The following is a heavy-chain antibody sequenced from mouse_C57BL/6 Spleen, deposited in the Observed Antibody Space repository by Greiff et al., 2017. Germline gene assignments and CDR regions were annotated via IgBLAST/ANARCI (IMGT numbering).Heavy chain of an antibody. J-gene: IGHJ3*01. V-gene: IGHV1-26*01. Sequence: VQLQQSGPELVKPGASVKISCKASGYTFTDYYMNWVKQSHGKSLEWIGDINPNNGGTSYNQKFKGKATLTVDKSSSTAYMELRSLTSEDSAVYYCARGMTYDDLAWFAYWGQGTLVTVSA. CDR1: GYTFTDYY. CDR3: ARGMTYDDLAWFAY. D-gene: IGHD2-13*01. CDR2: INPNNGGT.